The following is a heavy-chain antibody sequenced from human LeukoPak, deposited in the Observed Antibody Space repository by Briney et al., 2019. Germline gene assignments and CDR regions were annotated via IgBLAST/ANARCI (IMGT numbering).Heavy chain of an antibody. CDR1: GFTFSSYG. J-gene: IGHJ5*02. CDR3: ARDGSMVRGVIMGNWFDP. CDR2: IWYDGSNK. Sequence: PGGSLRLSCAASGFTFSSYGMHWVRQAPGKGLEWVAVIWYDGSNKYYADSVKGRFTISRDNSKNTLYLQMNSLRAEDTAVYYCARDGSMVRGVIMGNWFDPWGQGTLVTVSS. V-gene: IGHV3-33*01. D-gene: IGHD3-10*01.